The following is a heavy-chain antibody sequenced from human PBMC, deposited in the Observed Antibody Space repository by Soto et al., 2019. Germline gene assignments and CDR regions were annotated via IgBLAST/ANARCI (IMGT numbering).Heavy chain of an antibody. D-gene: IGHD2-15*01. CDR2: IYWNDDK. V-gene: IGHV2-5*01. J-gene: IGHJ4*02. CDR3: ARATDCSGGSCYSRGFDY. Sequence: QITLKESGPTLVNPTQTLTLTCTFSGFSLSTSGVGVGWIRQPPGKALEWLALIYWNDDKRYSPSLKSRLTITKDTSKNPVVLTMTNMDPVDTATYYCARATDCSGGSCYSRGFDYWGQGTLVTVSS. CDR1: GFSLSTSGVG.